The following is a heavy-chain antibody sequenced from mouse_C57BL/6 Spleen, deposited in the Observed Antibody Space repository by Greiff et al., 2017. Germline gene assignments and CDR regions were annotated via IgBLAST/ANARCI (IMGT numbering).Heavy chain of an antibody. CDR3: AGDYGYDVWFAY. Sequence: QVQLKQSGPELVKPGASVKISCKASGYAFSSSWMNWVKQRPGKGLEWIGRIYPGDGDTNYNGKFKGKATLTADKSSSPAYMQLSSLASEDSAVYFCAGDYGYDVWFAYWGQGTLVTVSA. V-gene: IGHV1-82*01. CDR1: GYAFSSSW. J-gene: IGHJ3*01. CDR2: IYPGDGDT. D-gene: IGHD2-2*01.